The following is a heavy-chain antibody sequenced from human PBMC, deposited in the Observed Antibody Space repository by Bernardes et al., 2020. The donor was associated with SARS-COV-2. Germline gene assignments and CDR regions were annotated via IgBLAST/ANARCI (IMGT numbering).Heavy chain of an antibody. CDR1: GFTVSSSNY. V-gene: IGHV3-66*02. D-gene: IGHD1-26*01. J-gene: IGHJ4*02. CDR3: ARSYSGSYAY. CDR2: IYSGGST. Sequence: GSLRLSCAASGFTVSSSNYMSWVRQAPGKGLEWVSVIYSGGSTYYADSVEGRFTISRDNSKNTLYLQMNSLRADDTAVYYCARSYSGSYAYWGQGTLVTVSS.